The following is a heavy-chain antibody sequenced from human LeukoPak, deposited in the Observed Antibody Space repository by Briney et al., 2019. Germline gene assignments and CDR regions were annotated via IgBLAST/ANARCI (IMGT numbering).Heavy chain of an antibody. CDR2: FDPEDGET. CDR3: ATARGYCSGGSCFYYFDY. Sequence: ASVKVSCKVSGYTLTELSMHGVRQAAGKGGEGMGGFDPEDGETIYAQKFQGRVTMTEDTSTDTAYMELSSLRSEDTAVYYCATARGYCSGGSCFYYFDYWGQGTLVTVSS. J-gene: IGHJ4*02. V-gene: IGHV1-24*01. CDR1: GYTLTELS. D-gene: IGHD2-15*01.